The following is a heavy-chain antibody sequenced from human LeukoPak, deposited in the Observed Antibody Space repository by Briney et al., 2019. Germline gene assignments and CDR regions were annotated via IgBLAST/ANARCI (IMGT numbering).Heavy chain of an antibody. CDR3: ARDLQHMNWFDP. V-gene: IGHV1-8*01. CDR1: GYTFTSYD. CDR2: MNPNSGNT. J-gene: IGHJ5*02. Sequence: ASVKVSCKASGYTFTSYDISWVRQATGRGLEWMGWMNPNSGNTGYAQKFQGRVTMTRNTSISTAYMELSSLRSEDTAVYYCARDLQHMNWFDPWGQGTLVTVSS.